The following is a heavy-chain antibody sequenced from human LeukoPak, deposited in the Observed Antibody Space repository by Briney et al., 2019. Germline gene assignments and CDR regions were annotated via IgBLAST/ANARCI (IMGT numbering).Heavy chain of an antibody. Sequence: SETLSLTCTVSGGSISTYYWSWIRQPPGKGLDWIAYIYHSGTTNYNPSLKSRVTISVDTSKNQFSLKLSSVTAADTAMYYCARYWGPYDNSGAYFDYWGQGTLVTVSS. CDR1: GGSISTYY. CDR2: IYHSGTT. V-gene: IGHV4-4*08. CDR3: ARYWGPYDNSGAYFDY. D-gene: IGHD3-22*01. J-gene: IGHJ4*02.